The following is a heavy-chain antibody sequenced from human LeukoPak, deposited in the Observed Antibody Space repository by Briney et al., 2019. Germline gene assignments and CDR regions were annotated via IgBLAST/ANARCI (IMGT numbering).Heavy chain of an antibody. CDR2: IYHSGST. V-gene: IGHV4-38-2*02. Sequence: SETLSLTCTVSGYSISSGYYWGWIRQPPGKGLEWIGSIYHSGSTYYNPSLKSRVTISVDTSKNQFSLKLSSVTAADTAVYYCARESIAARKGFDCWGQGTLVTVSS. CDR1: GYSISSGYY. D-gene: IGHD6-6*01. J-gene: IGHJ4*02. CDR3: ARESIAARKGFDC.